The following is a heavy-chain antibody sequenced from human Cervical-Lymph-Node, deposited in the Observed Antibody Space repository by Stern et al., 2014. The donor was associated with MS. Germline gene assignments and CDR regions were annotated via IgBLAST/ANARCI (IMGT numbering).Heavy chain of an antibody. CDR2: IYYRGST. J-gene: IGHJ5*02. CDR1: GGSLTNHY. Sequence: QVQLQESGPGLVKPSETLSLTCSVSGGSLTNHYWTWVRQPPGKGLECIGYIYYRGSTNYNPSLKSRVTISVDTSKNQFSLKLSSVTAADTAVYYCARGATQAFDPWGQGTLVTVSS. CDR3: ARGATQAFDP. V-gene: IGHV4-59*11.